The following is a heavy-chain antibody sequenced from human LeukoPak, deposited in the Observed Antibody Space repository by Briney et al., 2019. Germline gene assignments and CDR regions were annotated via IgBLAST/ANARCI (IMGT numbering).Heavy chain of an antibody. CDR2: IYHSGST. J-gene: IGHJ4*02. D-gene: IGHD3-22*01. CDR3: ARGYYYDSSGYYFDY. Sequence: SETLSLTCAVSGGSISSSNWWSWVRQPPGKGLEWIGEIYHSGSTNYNPSLKSRVTISVDKSKNQFSLKLSSVTAADTAVYYCARGYYYDSSGYYFDYWGQGTLVTVSS. V-gene: IGHV4-4*02. CDR1: GGSISSSNW.